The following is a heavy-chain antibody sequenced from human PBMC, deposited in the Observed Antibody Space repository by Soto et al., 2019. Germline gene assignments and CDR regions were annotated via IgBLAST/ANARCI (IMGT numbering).Heavy chain of an antibody. V-gene: IGHV1-24*01. J-gene: IGHJ6*02. Sequence: ASVKVSCKVSGYTLTELSMHWVRQAPGKGLEWMGGFDPEDGETIYAQKFQGRVTMTEDTSTDTAYMELSGLRSEDTAVYYCATHGSGLRPYYYYGMDVWGQGTTVTVSS. CDR3: ATHGSGLRPYYYYGMDV. CDR1: GYTLTELS. CDR2: FDPEDGET. D-gene: IGHD3-10*01.